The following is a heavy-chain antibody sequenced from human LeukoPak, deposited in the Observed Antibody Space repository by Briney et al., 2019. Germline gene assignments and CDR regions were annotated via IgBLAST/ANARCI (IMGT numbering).Heavy chain of an antibody. J-gene: IGHJ5*02. CDR1: GYTFTGYW. Sequence: GAPVKLSCKAFGYTFTGYWMHWVRQAPGQGPEWMGVISPSGGSTIYAQKFKGRVTLTRDMSTSTDYLELSSLRSEDTAVYYCARDNSVRDEAWWFNPWGQGTLVTVSS. CDR2: ISPSGGST. V-gene: IGHV1-46*01. CDR3: ARDNSVRDEAWWFNP. D-gene: IGHD5-24*01.